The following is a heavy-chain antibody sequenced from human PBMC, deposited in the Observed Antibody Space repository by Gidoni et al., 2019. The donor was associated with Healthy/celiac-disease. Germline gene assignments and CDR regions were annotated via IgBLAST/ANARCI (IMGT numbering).Heavy chain of an antibody. D-gene: IGHD6-19*01. J-gene: IGHJ4*02. CDR3: ARDHSSGWYRRVSSYFDY. Sequence: QVQLVESGGGVVQPGRSLRLSCAASGFTFSSYALHWGRQAPGKGLEWVAVISYDGSNKYYADAVKGRFTISRDNSKNTLYLQMNSLRAEDTAVYYCARDHSSGWYRRVSSYFDYWGQGTLVTVSS. CDR2: ISYDGSNK. V-gene: IGHV3-30-3*01. CDR1: GFTFSSYA.